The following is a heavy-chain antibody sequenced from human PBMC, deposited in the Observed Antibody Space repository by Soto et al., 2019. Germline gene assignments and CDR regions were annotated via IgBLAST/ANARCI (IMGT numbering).Heavy chain of an antibody. J-gene: IGHJ6*02. CDR1: GFTFSNYG. CDR2: TWHDGNNK. D-gene: IGHD1-26*01. V-gene: IGHV3-33*01. CDR3: ASDLVGASDSYGLDV. Sequence: GGSLRLSCAASGFTFSNYGMHWVRHAPGKGLEWVAITWHDGNNKYYADSVRGRFIISRDNSKNRLYLQMNSLRAEDTAVYYCASDLVGASDSYGLDVWGQGTPVTVSS.